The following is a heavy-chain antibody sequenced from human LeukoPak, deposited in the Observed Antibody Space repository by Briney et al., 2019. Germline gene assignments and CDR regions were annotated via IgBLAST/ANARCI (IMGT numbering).Heavy chain of an antibody. CDR3: ERDPSEYEWQRGWYRDF. V-gene: IGHV3-53*01. CDR2: INRADET. J-gene: IGHJ4*02. D-gene: IGHD6-19*01. Sequence: PGGSLRLPCAASGFTFSTYWMHWFRQAPGKGLEWVSTINRADETHYADFVRGRFFISRDNSNSRLTLHMNNLRVEDTAVYYCERDPSEYEWQRGWYRDFWGQGSQVTVSS. CDR1: GFTFSTYW.